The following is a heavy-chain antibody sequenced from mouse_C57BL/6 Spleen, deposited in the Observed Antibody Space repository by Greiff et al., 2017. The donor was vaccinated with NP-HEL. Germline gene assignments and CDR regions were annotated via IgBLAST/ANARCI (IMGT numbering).Heavy chain of an antibody. CDR3: AREDGSSYGY. CDR2: ISDGGSYT. Sequence: EVQRVESGGGLVKPGGSLKLSCAASGFTFSSYAMSWVRQTPEKRLEWVATISDGGSYTYYPDNVKGRFTISRDNAKNNLYLQMSHLKSEDTAMYYCAREDGSSYGYWGQGTTLTVSS. D-gene: IGHD1-1*01. CDR1: GFTFSSYA. V-gene: IGHV5-4*01. J-gene: IGHJ2*01.